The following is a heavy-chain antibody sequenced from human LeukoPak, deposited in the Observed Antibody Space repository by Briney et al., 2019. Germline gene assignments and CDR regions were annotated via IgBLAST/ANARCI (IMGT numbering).Heavy chain of an antibody. D-gene: IGHD2-21*02. CDR1: GYRFISHY. CDR2: MRAGNGNT. CDR3: AREGSYCVGGDCYSFDF. Sequence: ASVKVSCKASGYRFISHYIHWVRQAPGQGPEWLGWMRAGNGNTRYPEKFEGRVTMTRDTSSNTAYMDLTSLRSDDTAVYYCAREGSYCVGGDCYSFDFWGQGTLVTVSS. V-gene: IGHV1-2*02. J-gene: IGHJ4*02.